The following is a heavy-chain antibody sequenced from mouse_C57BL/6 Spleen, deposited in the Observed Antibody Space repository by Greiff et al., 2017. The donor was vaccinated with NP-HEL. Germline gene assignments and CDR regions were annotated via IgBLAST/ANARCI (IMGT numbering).Heavy chain of an antibody. V-gene: IGHV14-1*01. J-gene: IGHJ2*01. CDR2: IDPEDGDT. CDR1: GFNIKDYY. CDR3: ARGITTVVYFDY. Sequence: VQLQQSGAELVRPGASVKLSCTASGFNIKDYYMHWVKQRPEQGLEWIGRIDPEDGDTEYAPKFQGKATMTADTSSNTAYLQLSSLTSEDTAVYYCARGITTVVYFDYWGQGTTLTVSS. D-gene: IGHD1-1*01.